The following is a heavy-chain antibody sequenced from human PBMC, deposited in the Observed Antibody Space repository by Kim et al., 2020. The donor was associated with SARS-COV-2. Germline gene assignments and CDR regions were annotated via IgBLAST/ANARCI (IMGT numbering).Heavy chain of an antibody. Sequence: ASVKVSCKASGYTFTSYYMHWVRQAPGQGLEWMGIINPSGGSTSYAQKFQGRVTMTRDTSTSTVYMELSSLRSEDTAVYYCASGSSVCSSTSCYPEGIQLWLRPYYYYGMDVWGQGTTVTVSS. D-gene: IGHD2-2*01. CDR2: INPSGGST. J-gene: IGHJ6*02. CDR3: ASGSSVCSSTSCYPEGIQLWLRPYYYYGMDV. CDR1: GYTFTSYY. V-gene: IGHV1-46*01.